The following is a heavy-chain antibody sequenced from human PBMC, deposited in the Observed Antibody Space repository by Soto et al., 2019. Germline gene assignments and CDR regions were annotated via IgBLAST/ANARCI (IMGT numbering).Heavy chain of an antibody. CDR3: AREVQVHTPAFVY. V-gene: IGHV1-69*19. D-gene: IGHD3-10*01. CDR2: ISPMFGAA. J-gene: IGHJ4*02. Sequence: QVQLVQSGAEMKKPGSSVKVSCQSSGGTFNTYAMNWVRQAPGQGPEWMGDISPMFGAANYAPKFQGRVTITADESTRTSYMQFSSLTSEATALYFCAREVQVHTPAFVYWGQGTLVTVSS. CDR1: GGTFNTYA.